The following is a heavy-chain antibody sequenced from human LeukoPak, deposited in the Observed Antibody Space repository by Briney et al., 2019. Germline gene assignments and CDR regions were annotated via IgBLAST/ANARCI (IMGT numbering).Heavy chain of an antibody. CDR2: ISSSSSTI. V-gene: IGHV3-48*01. CDR3: ARDHVWFGELLAFDI. CDR1: GFTFSSYS. J-gene: IGHJ3*02. D-gene: IGHD3-10*01. Sequence: PGGSLRLSCAASGFTFSSYSMNWVRQAPGKGLEWVSYISSSSSTIYYADSVKGRFTISRDNAKNSLYLQMNSLRAEDTAVYYCARDHVWFGELLAFDIWGQGTMVTVSS.